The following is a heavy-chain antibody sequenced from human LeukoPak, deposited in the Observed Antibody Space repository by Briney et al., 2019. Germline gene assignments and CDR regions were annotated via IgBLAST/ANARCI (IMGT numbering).Heavy chain of an antibody. Sequence: PGRSLRLSCAASGFTFSSYGMHWVRQAPGKGLEWVAVILYDGSNKYYADSVKGRFTISRDNSKNTVYLQMDSLRAEDTAVYYCAKNYDILTGYYSPSDYWGQGTLVTVSS. V-gene: IGHV3-30*18. D-gene: IGHD3-9*01. CDR3: AKNYDILTGYYSPSDY. CDR1: GFTFSSYG. J-gene: IGHJ4*02. CDR2: ILYDGSNK.